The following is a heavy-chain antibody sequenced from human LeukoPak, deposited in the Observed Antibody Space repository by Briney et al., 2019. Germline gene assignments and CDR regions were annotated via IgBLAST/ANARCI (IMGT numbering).Heavy chain of an antibody. CDR2: ISSSGSTI. V-gene: IGHV3-11*01. CDR1: GFTFSDYY. CDR3: ARENVNIGYYTFGYYYYYMDV. Sequence: GGSLRLSCAASGFTFSDYYMSWIRQAPGKGLEWVSYISSSGSTIYYADSVKGRFTISRDNAKNSLYLLMNSLRAEDTAVYYCARENVNIGYYTFGYYYYYMDVWGKGTTVTVSS. J-gene: IGHJ6*03. D-gene: IGHD3-3*01.